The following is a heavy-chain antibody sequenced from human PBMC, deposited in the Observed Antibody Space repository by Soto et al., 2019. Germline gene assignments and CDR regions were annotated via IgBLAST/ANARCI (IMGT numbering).Heavy chain of an antibody. CDR3: ARGGVSTRTFDY. CDR2: IYPSDSDT. Sequence: PGEYEKTSDKGSRYNFAGYSIGWVRQMPGKGLELMGIIYPSDSDTRYRPSFQGQVTISADKSISSAYLQWSSLRASDTAMYYCARGGVSTRTFDYWGQGTLVTVSS. D-gene: IGHD3-3*01. J-gene: IGHJ4*02. V-gene: IGHV5-51*01. CDR1: RYNFAGYS.